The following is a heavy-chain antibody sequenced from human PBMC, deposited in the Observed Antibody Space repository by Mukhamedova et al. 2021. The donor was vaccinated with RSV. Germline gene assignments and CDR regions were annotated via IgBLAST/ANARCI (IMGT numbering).Heavy chain of an antibody. CDR2: VSGGGGKT. V-gene: IGHV3-23*01. Sequence: VRQTPGQGLEWISDVSGGGGKTNYADSVKGRFTVSRDNSKNTLYLQMDSLRGEDTGVYFCTKQTGYSSGWRSAYWGQGTQVTVSS. J-gene: IGHJ4*02. CDR3: TKQTGYSSGWRSAY. D-gene: IGHD6-19*01.